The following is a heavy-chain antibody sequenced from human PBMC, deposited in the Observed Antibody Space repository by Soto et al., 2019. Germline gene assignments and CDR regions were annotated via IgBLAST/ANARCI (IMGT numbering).Heavy chain of an antibody. D-gene: IGHD3-10*01. J-gene: IGHJ5*02. CDR3: ARNYSITMVRGVPLNWFDP. CDR2: INHSGST. V-gene: IGHV4-34*01. Sequence: SETRSLTCAVYGGSFSGYYWSWIRQPPGKGLEWIGEINHSGSTNYNPSLKSRVTISVDTSKNQFSLKLSSVTAADTAVYYCARNYSITMVRGVPLNWFDPWGQGTLVTVSS. CDR1: GGSFSGYY.